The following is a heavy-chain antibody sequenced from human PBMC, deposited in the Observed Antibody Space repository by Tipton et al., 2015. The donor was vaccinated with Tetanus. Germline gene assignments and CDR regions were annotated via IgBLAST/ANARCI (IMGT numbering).Heavy chain of an antibody. V-gene: IGHV4-34*01. D-gene: IGHD1-1*01. CDR3: VTVNFPNYYHYGTDV. J-gene: IGHJ6*02. CDR1: GGSFSGTY. CDR2: INHSGNT. Sequence: TLSLTCAVSGGSFSGTYWNWVRQSPGKGLEWIGEINHSGNTNHNPSLKSRVTLSVDTSKNQFSLKLNSVTAADTAMYYCVTVNFPNYYHYGTDVWGQGTTVTVSS.